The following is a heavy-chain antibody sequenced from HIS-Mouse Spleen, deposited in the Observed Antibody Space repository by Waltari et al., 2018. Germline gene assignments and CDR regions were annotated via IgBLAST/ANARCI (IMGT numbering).Heavy chain of an antibody. CDR3: ARGPDSGSSLSPDY. CDR1: GCTCSTYS. D-gene: IGHD1-26*01. CDR2: ISSSSSYI. V-gene: IGHV3-21*01. J-gene: IGHJ4*02. Sequence: EVQRVESGGGLVKPGGSRGLSCAASGCTCSTYSRNWVRQAPGKGLEWVSSISSSSSYIYYAASVKGRFTISRDNAKNSLYLQMNSLRAEDTAVYYCARGPDSGSSLSPDYWGQGTLVTVSS.